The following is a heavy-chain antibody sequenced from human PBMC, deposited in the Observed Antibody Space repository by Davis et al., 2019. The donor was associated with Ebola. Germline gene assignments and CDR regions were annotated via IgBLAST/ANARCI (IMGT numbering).Heavy chain of an antibody. D-gene: IGHD2-2*02. CDR3: ASDCSSTSCYTTWGPYGMDV. CDR1: GYTFTSYG. J-gene: IGHJ6*02. V-gene: IGHV1-46*01. CDR2: INPSGGST. Sequence: ASVKVSCKASGYTFTSYGISWVRQAPGQGLEWMGIINPSGGSTSYAQKFQGRVTMTRDTSTSTVYMELSSLRSEDTAVYYCASDCSSTSCYTTWGPYGMDVWGQGTTVTVSS.